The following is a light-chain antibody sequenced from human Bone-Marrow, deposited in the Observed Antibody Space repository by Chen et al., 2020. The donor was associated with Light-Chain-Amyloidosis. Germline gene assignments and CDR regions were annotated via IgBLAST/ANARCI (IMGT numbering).Light chain of an antibody. J-gene: IGLJ2*01. CDR1: DLPTKY. Sequence: SDELTQTPSPPVSPGQTARITCSGDDLPTKYAYWYQQKPGQAPVLVIHRDTERPSGISERFSGSSSGTTATLTISGVQAEDEADYHCQSADSSGTYEVIFGGGTKLTVL. CDR2: RDT. CDR3: QSADSSGTYEVI. V-gene: IGLV3-25*03.